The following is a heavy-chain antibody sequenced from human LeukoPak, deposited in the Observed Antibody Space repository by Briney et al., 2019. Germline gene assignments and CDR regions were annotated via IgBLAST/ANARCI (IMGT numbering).Heavy chain of an antibody. CDR1: GFTFSSYA. D-gene: IGHD6-6*01. V-gene: IGHV3-23*01. CDR2: ISGSGGST. Sequence: GSLRLSCAASGFTFSSYAMSWVRQAPGKGLEWVSAISGSGGSTYYADSVKGRFTISRDNSKNTLYLQMNSLRAEDTAVYYCAKGRRRDYSSSNDYWGQGTLVTVSS. J-gene: IGHJ4*02. CDR3: AKGRRRDYSSSNDY.